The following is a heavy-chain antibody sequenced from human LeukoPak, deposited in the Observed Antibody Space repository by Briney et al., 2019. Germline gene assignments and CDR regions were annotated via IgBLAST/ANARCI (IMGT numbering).Heavy chain of an antibody. CDR1: GGTFSSYA. J-gene: IGHJ6*03. Sequence: SVKVSCKASGGTFSSYAISWVLQAPGQGLEWMGGIIPIFGTANYAQKVQGRVTITADESTSTAYMELSSLRSEDTAVYYCARVPPPPGTAADYYYYMDVWGKGTTVTVSS. CDR2: IIPIFGTA. V-gene: IGHV1-69*01. D-gene: IGHD1-7*01. CDR3: ARVPPPPGTAADYYYYMDV.